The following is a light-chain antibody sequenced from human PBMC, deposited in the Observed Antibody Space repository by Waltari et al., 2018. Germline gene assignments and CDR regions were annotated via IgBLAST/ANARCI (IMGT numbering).Light chain of an antibody. J-gene: IGKJ1*01. Sequence: DIVMTQSPLSLSVTPGEPASISCRSSQSLVHSFVNTVLDWYLQKPGQSPQLLIYLVSNRASGVPDRFSGSGSGTDFTLKISRVEAEDVGVYFCMQARQTPWTFGQGTKVEIK. V-gene: IGKV2-28*01. CDR2: LVS. CDR1: QSLVHSFVNTV. CDR3: MQARQTPWT.